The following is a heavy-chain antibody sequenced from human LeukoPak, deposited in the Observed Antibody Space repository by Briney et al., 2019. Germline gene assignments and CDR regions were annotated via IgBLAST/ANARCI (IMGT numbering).Heavy chain of an antibody. CDR1: GGSISTYY. J-gene: IGHJ2*01. V-gene: IGHV4-59*08. CDR3: AKFRLPGIGLRDWFFDL. D-gene: IGHD3-10*01. CDR2: IYNNGSN. Sequence: PSETLSLTCTVSGGSISTYYWSWVRQPPGKGLEWIGYIYNNGSNNYNPSLRSRGTISIDKSKNQLSLKLNSVTAADTAVYYCAKFRLPGIGLRDWFFDLWGRGALVTVSS.